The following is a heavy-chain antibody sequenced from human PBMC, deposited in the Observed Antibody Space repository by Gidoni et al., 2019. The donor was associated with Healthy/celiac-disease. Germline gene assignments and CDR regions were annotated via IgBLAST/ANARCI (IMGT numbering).Heavy chain of an antibody. CDR1: GYTFTSYY. Sequence: QVQLVKSGAEVKKPGASVKVSCKASGYTFTSYYMHWVRQAPGQGLEWMGIINPSGGSTSYAQKFQGRVTMTRDTSTSTVYMELSSLRSEDTAVYYCARGGINYGGNSEEYFQHWGQGTLVTVSS. CDR3: ARGGINYGGNSEEYFQH. CDR2: INPSGGST. D-gene: IGHD4-17*01. J-gene: IGHJ1*01. V-gene: IGHV1-46*01.